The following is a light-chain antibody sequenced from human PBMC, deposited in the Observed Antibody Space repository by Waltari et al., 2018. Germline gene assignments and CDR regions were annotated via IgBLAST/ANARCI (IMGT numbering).Light chain of an antibody. CDR3: MQALQTPPWT. CDR2: LGS. CDR1: QSLLQTNGYNY. J-gene: IGKJ1*01. V-gene: IGKV2-28*01. Sequence: LSLPVTPGEPASISCRSSQSLLQTNGYNYLDWYLQKPGQSPQLLIYLGSNRASGVPDRFSGSGSGTDFTLKINRVEAEDVGVYYCMQALQTPPWTFGQGTRVEIK.